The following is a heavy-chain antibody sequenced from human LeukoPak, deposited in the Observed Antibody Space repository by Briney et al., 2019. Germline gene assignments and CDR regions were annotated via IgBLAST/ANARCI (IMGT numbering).Heavy chain of an antibody. CDR1: GGSFSGYY. D-gene: IGHD6-13*01. CDR3: ARGRRARLSIAAAGTVPYYYGMDV. V-gene: IGHV4-34*01. J-gene: IGHJ6*02. CDR2: INHSGST. Sequence: SETLSLTCAVYGGSFSGYYWSWIRQPPGKGLEWIGEINHSGSTNYNPSLKSRVTISVDTSKNQFSLKLSSVTAADTAVYYCARGRRARLSIAAAGTVPYYYGMDVWGQGTTVTVPS.